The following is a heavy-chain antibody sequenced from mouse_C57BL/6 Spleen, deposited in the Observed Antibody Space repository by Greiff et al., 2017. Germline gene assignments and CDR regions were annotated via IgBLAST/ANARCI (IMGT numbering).Heavy chain of an antibody. D-gene: IGHD1-1*01. V-gene: IGHV1-42*01. Sequence: VQLQQSGPELVKPGASVKISCKASGYSFTGYYMNWVKQSPEKSLEWIGEINPSTGGTTYNQKFKAKATLTVDKSSSTAYMQLKSLTSEDSAVYYCARGRHLGSSFYAMDYWGQGTSVTVSS. CDR2: INPSTGGT. CDR1: GYSFTGYY. CDR3: ARGRHLGSSFYAMDY. J-gene: IGHJ4*01.